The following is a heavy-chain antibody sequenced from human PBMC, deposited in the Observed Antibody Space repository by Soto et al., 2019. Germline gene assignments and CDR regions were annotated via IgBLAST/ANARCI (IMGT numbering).Heavy chain of an antibody. CDR3: AKKYPKPYSSGPTGNCFDR. J-gene: IGHJ5*02. D-gene: IGHD6-19*01. Sequence: GGSLRLSCAASGFTFSSYAMSWVRQAPGKGLEWVSVISGSGGTTYYADSVKGRLTMSRDNSKNKLYLQMNSLTAEDTAVYYCAKKYPKPYSSGPTGNCFDRWGQGTLVTVSS. V-gene: IGHV3-23*01. CDR2: ISGSGGTT. CDR1: GFTFSSYA.